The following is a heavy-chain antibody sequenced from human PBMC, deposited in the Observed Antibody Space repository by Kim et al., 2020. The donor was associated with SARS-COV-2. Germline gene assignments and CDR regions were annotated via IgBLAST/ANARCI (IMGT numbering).Heavy chain of an antibody. CDR1: GFTFSDYY. V-gene: IGHV3-11*06. Sequence: GGSLRLSCAASGFTFSDYYMSWIRQAPGKGLEWVSCISSSSSNINYADSVKGRFTISRDNAKNSLYLQMNSLRAEDTAVYYCARACISMVRTRFRVIGGMDVWGQGTTVTVSS. CDR3: ARACISMVRTRFRVIGGMDV. CDR2: ISSSSSNI. J-gene: IGHJ6*02. D-gene: IGHD3-10*01.